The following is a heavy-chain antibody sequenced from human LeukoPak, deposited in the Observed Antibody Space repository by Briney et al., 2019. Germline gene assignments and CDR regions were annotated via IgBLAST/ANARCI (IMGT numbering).Heavy chain of an antibody. J-gene: IGHJ4*02. CDR2: IYYSGST. CDR3: ARLPGRLYYDILTGYSDY. Sequence: SETLSLTCTVSGGSISSSSYSWGWIRQPPGKGLEWIGSIYYSGSTYYNPSLKSRVTISVDTSKNQFSLKLSSVTAADTAVYYCARLPGRLYYDILTGYSDYWGQGTLVTVSS. CDR1: GGSISSSSYS. D-gene: IGHD3-9*01. V-gene: IGHV4-39*01.